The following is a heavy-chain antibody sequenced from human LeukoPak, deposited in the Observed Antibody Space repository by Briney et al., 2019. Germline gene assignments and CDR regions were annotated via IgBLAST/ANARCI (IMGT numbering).Heavy chain of an antibody. Sequence: GGALRLSCAASGFTFSDYYMSWVRQAPGKGLEWVSAISGSGGSTYYADSVKGRFTISRDNSKNTLYLQMNSLRAEDTAVYYCAKAHYYDSSGYSYYFDYWGQGTLVTVSS. CDR2: ISGSGGST. CDR3: AKAHYYDSSGYSYYFDY. CDR1: GFTFSDYY. J-gene: IGHJ4*02. V-gene: IGHV3-23*01. D-gene: IGHD3-22*01.